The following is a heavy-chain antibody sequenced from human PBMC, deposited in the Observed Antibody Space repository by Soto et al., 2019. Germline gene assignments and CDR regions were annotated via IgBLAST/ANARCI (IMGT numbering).Heavy chain of an antibody. CDR1: GFTFSSYE. D-gene: IGHD2-2*02. CDR3: AREAGYCSSTSCYIDGMDV. J-gene: IGHJ6*02. Sequence: AGGSLRLSCAASGFTFSSYEMNWVRQAPGKGLEWVSYISSSGSTIYYADSVKGRFTISRDNAKNSLYLQMNSLRAEDTAVYYCAREAGYCSSTSCYIDGMDVWGQGTTVTVSS. V-gene: IGHV3-48*03. CDR2: ISSSGSTI.